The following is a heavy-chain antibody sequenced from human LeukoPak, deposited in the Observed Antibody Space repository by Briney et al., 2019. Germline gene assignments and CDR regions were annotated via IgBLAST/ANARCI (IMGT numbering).Heavy chain of an antibody. CDR1: GFTFSSYW. CDR3: ARGLSGYASSLGY. J-gene: IGHJ4*02. CDR2: INSDGSST. Sequence: GRSLRLSCAASGFTFSSYWMHWVRQAPGKGLVWVSRINSDGSSTSYADSVRGRFSISRDNAKNTLYLQMNSLRAEDTAVYYCARGLSGYASSLGYWGQGTLVTVSA. D-gene: IGHD6-6*01. V-gene: IGHV3-74*01.